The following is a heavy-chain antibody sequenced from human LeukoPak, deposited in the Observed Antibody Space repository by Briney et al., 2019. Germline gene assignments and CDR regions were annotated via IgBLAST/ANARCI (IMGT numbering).Heavy chain of an antibody. D-gene: IGHD3-22*01. V-gene: IGHV3-53*01. J-gene: IGHJ4*02. CDR1: GLTVSGIY. Sequence: GGSLRLSCATSGLTVSGIYMSWVRQAPGKGPEWVSVIFAGGSTYYADSVRGRFTISRDNAKNSLYLQMNSLRAEDTAVYYCASELRSMIVDLGYWGQGTLVTVSS. CDR2: IFAGGST. CDR3: ASELRSMIVDLGY.